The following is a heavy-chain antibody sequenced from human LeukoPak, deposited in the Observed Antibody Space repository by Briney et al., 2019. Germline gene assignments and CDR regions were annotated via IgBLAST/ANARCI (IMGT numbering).Heavy chain of an antibody. CDR1: GGSISSYY. J-gene: IGHJ3*02. Sequence: SETLSLTCTVSGGSISSYYWSWIRQPPGKGLEWIGYISYSGSTDYNPSLKSRVTISLDPSKNQFSLRLSSVTAADTAVYYCARETRLHSGSYSNDAFDIWGQGTMVTVSS. CDR2: ISYSGST. V-gene: IGHV4-59*01. D-gene: IGHD1-26*01. CDR3: ARETRLHSGSYSNDAFDI.